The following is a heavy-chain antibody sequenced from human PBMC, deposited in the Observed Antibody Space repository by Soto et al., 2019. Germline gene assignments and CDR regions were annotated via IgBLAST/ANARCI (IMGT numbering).Heavy chain of an antibody. CDR3: ARADPDASVGY. V-gene: IGHV4-59*11. CDR2: ISYSGST. J-gene: IGHJ4*02. Sequence: SETLSLTCSVSGVSMSSHYWTWLRQPPGKGLEWIGYISYSGSTYYNPSLKSRVTISADTSRNQFSLKLSSVIAADTAVYFCARADPDASVGYWGQGTLVTVSS. CDR1: GVSMSSHY. D-gene: IGHD3-16*01.